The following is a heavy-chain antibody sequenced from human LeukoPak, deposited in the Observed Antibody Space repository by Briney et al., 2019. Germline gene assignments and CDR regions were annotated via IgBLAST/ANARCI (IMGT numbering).Heavy chain of an antibody. D-gene: IGHD4-23*01. J-gene: IGHJ4*02. CDR2: IYYSGST. CDR1: GGSISSYY. CDR3: ARIYGGKVWYFDY. Sequence: SETLSLTCTVSGGSISSYYWSWIRQPPGKGLEWIGSIYYSGSTYYNPSLKSRVTMSVDTSKNQFSLKLSSVTAVDTAVYYCARIYGGKVWYFDYWGQGTLVTVSS. V-gene: IGHV4-59*04.